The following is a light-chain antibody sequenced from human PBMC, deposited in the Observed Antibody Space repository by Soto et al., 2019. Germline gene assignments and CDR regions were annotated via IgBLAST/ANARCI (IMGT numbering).Light chain of an antibody. Sequence: AIRLAQSPASRSASTGYRVTITCRASQGISSYLAWYHQKPGKAPKLLIYAASTFQSGVPSRFSGSGSGTDFTLTISRLQPEDFPTYSCQQYYSYPLTFRPGTKVDIK. CDR3: QQYYSYPLT. CDR2: AAS. CDR1: QGISSY. J-gene: IGKJ3*01. V-gene: IGKV1-8*01.